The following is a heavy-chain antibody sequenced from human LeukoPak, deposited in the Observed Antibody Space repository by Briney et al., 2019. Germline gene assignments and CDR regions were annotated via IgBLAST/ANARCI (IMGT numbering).Heavy chain of an antibody. D-gene: IGHD2-2*02. CDR1: GGSFSGYY. CDR2: INHSGST. Sequence: PSETLSVTCAVYGGSFSGYYWSWIRQPPGKGLEWIGEINHSGSTNYNPSLKSRVTISVDTSKNQFSLKLSSVTAADTAVYYCARVRVVVVPCAIAHACVIWGQGAMASLSS. V-gene: IGHV4-34*01. J-gene: IGHJ3*02. CDR3: ARVRVVVVPCAIAHACVI.